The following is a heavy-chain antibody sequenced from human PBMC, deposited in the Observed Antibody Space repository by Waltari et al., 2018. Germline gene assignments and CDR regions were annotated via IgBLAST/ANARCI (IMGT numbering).Heavy chain of an antibody. D-gene: IGHD2-21*01. CDR3: AREYCGGECRLFDF. CDR1: RGAITDHY. J-gene: IGHJ4*02. V-gene: IGHV1-2*02. Sequence: LVQSGAEVRTPGASLKVPWHVSRGAITDHYIHWVRQVPGQGREGMAWINPNGGATNYAQKFRGRITVTWDTSMTTSYLGLSGLRPDDTAVYYCAREYCGGECRLFDFWGPGTPVTVSS. CDR2: INPNGGAT.